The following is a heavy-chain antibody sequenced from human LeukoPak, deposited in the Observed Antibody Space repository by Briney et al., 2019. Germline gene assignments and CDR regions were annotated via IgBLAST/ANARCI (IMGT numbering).Heavy chain of an antibody. CDR1: GGSISSYY. CDR2: IYYSGST. CDR3: ARSLAYGDSDY. Sequence: PSETLSLTCTVSGGSISSYYWSWIRQPPGKGLQWIGYIYYSGSTNYNPSVRSRVTISVDTSKNQFSLRLTSVTAADTAVYYCARSLAYGDSDYWGQGTLVTVSS. V-gene: IGHV4-59*01. D-gene: IGHD4-17*01. J-gene: IGHJ4*02.